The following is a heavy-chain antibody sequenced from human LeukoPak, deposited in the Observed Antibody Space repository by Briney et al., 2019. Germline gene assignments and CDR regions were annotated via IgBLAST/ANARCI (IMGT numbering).Heavy chain of an antibody. V-gene: IGHV1-46*01. D-gene: IGHD3-10*01. CDR3: ARVVEDYYGSGSYTPHFDY. CDR2: INPSGGST. J-gene: IGHJ4*02. CDR1: GYTFTSYD. Sequence: ASVKVSCTASGYTFTSYDMHSVRQAPGHGLEGLGIINPSGGSTSNTQKIQGRVTMTRDTSTSTVYMELSSLRSEDTAVYYCARVVEDYYGSGSYTPHFDYWGQGTLVTVSS.